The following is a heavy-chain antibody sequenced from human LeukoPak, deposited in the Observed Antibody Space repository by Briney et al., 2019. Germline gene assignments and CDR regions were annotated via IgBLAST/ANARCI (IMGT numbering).Heavy chain of an antibody. CDR2: INAGNGNT. CDR1: GYTFTSYA. J-gene: IGHJ4*02. Sequence: ASVKVSCKASGYTFTSYAMHWVRQAPGQRLEWMGWINAGNGNTKYSQKFQGRVTITRDTSASTAYTELSSLRSEDTAVYYCARSITMVRGVICYFDYWGQGTLVTVSS. CDR3: ARSITMVRGVICYFDY. V-gene: IGHV1-3*01. D-gene: IGHD3-10*01.